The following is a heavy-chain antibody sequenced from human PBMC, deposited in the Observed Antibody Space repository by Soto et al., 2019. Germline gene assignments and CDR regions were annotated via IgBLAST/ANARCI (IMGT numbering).Heavy chain of an antibody. CDR2: IRWNSGSI. Sequence: EVQLVESGGGLVQPGRSLRLSCAASGFTFNDYAMYWVRQVPGKGLEWVSGIRWNSGSIGYADSVKGRFTISRDNGKKSLYLQLNSLRGEDPAVYYCAKDIGYGDYLGDYSYYGLDVWGQGTTVTVSS. CDR1: GFTFNDYA. V-gene: IGHV3-9*01. CDR3: AKDIGYGDYLGDYSYYGLDV. D-gene: IGHD4-17*01. J-gene: IGHJ6*02.